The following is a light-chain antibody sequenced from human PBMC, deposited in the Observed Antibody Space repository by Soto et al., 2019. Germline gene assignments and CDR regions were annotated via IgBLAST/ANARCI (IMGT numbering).Light chain of an antibody. V-gene: IGKV3D-15*01. J-gene: IGKJ3*01. CDR1: QSLSRN. CDR3: QHYNDWPPAFT. Sequence: EILMTQSPATLSVSPGERATLSCRASQSLSRNLAWYQQKPGQAPRLIIYGASTRASGITARFSGSGSGTEFTLTISSLQSEDFALYYCQHYNDWPPAFTFGPGTKVDL. CDR2: GAS.